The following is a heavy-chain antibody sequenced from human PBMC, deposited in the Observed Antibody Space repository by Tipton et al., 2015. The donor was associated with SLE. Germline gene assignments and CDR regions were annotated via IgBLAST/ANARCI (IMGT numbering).Heavy chain of an antibody. J-gene: IGHJ5*02. CDR3: ARDMGFNWFDP. Sequence: SLRLSCAASGDTFSTYWMSWVRQAPGKGLEWVANIKQDGSAKYYLDSVKGRFTISRDNAKNSLYLQMNSLRAEDTAVYYCARDMGFNWFDPWGQGTLVTVSS. V-gene: IGHV3-7*01. CDR2: IKQDGSAK. CDR1: GDTFSTYW. D-gene: IGHD3-10*01.